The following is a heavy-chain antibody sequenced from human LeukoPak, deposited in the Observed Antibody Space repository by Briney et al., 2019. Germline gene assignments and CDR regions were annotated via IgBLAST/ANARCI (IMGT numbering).Heavy chain of an antibody. Sequence: ASVQVSCKTSGYIFAHNGISWVRQAPGQGPEWMGWISAYNGDTNYAQKFQGRVTMTRDTSISTAYMELSRLRSDDTAVYYCARGYSYGYGFYWGQGTLVTVSS. V-gene: IGHV1-18*01. CDR3: ARGYSYGYGFY. CDR2: ISAYNGDT. J-gene: IGHJ4*02. CDR1: GYIFAHNG. D-gene: IGHD5-18*01.